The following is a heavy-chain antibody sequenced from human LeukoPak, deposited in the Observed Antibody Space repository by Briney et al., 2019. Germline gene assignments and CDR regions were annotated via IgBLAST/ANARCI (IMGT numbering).Heavy chain of an antibody. D-gene: IGHD3-9*01. Sequence: SQTLSLTCTVSGGSITSYSCSWIWNRPPTGLGRNGYIYFSGSTNSNPSPSLHVTISVETSTNKFSLTLNLVSAAATAMSFCSCSLRYCDWLSADGFDIWGQGTMVAVSS. CDR3: SCSLRYCDWLSADGFDI. J-gene: IGHJ3*02. CDR2: IYFSGST. V-gene: IGHV4-59*08. CDR1: GGSITSYS.